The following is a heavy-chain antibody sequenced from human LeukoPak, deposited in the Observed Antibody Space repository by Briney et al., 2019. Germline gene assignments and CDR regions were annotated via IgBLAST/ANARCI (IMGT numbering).Heavy chain of an antibody. CDR1: GYTFSSYW. Sequence: GTSLRLSCAASGYTFSSYWMHWVRHAPGKGLVWVSRINSDGSSTSYADSVKGRFTISRDNAKNTLYLQMNSLRAEDTAVYYCASIVDSSGYYLNSGHYWGQGTLATVSS. CDR2: INSDGSST. CDR3: ASIVDSSGYYLNSGHY. J-gene: IGHJ4*02. V-gene: IGHV3-74*01. D-gene: IGHD3-22*01.